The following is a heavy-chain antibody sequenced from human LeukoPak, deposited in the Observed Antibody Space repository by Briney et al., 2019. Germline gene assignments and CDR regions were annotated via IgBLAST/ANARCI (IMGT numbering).Heavy chain of an antibody. CDR3: ARAVRTMIVMAFLDY. CDR1: GGSISSGGYY. Sequence: SETLSLTCTVSGGSISSGGYYWSWIRQHPGKGLEWIGYIYYSGSTYYNPSLKSRVTISVDTSKNQFSLKLSSVTAADTAVYYCARAVRTMIVMAFLDYWGQGTLVTVSS. J-gene: IGHJ4*02. D-gene: IGHD3-22*01. CDR2: IYYSGST. V-gene: IGHV4-31*03.